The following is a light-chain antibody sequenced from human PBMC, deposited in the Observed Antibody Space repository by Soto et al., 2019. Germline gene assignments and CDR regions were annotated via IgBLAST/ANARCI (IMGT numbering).Light chain of an antibody. CDR3: QTWGTGIPV. Sequence: QSVLTQSPSASASLGASVKLTCTLSSGHSSYAIAWPQQQPEQGPRFLMKVNSAGSHSKGDGIPDRFSGSSSGAERYLTISSLQSEDEADYYCQTWGTGIPVFGGGTKVTVL. V-gene: IGLV4-69*01. J-gene: IGLJ3*02. CDR2: VNSAGSH. CDR1: SGHSSYA.